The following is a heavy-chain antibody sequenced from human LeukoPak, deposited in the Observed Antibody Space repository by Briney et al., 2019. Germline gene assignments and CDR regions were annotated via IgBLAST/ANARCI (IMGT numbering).Heavy chain of an antibody. CDR2: INHSGST. J-gene: IGHJ4*02. CDR1: GGSFSGYY. V-gene: IGHV4-34*01. CDR3: ARDPGYYDSSGYKYYFDY. Sequence: PSETLSLTCAVYGGSFSGYYWSWIRQPPGKGLEWIGEINHSGSTNYNASLKSRVTISVDTSKNQFSLKLTYVTAADTAVYYCARDPGYYDSSGYKYYFDYWGQGTLVTVSS. D-gene: IGHD3-22*01.